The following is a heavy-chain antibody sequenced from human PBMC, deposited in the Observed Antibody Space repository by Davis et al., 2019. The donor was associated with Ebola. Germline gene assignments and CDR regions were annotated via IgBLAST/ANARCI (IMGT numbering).Heavy chain of an antibody. CDR2: VNPSGGGT. D-gene: IGHD3-10*01. CDR3: ASGTYYGSGSYIDY. Sequence: AASVKVSCKAFGYTFTSYYIHWVRQPPGQGLEWMGIVNPSGGGTTYAQKFQGRVTMTRDTSTSTVYMELSSLRSEDTAVYYCASGTYYGSGSYIDYWGQGTLVTVSS. CDR1: GYTFTSYY. V-gene: IGHV1-46*01. J-gene: IGHJ4*02.